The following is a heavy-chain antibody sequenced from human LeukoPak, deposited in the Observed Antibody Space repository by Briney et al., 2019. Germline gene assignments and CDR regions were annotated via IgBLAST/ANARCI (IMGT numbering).Heavy chain of an antibody. V-gene: IGHV3-23*01. CDR2: ISGSGGST. Sequence: PGGSLRLSCAASGFTFSSYAMSWVRQAPGKGLEWVSTISGSGGSTYYADSVKGRFTISRDNSKNTLYLQMNSLRAEDTAVYYCAKVHSSGWYYFDYWGQGTLVTVSS. CDR3: AKVHSSGWYYFDY. CDR1: GFTFSSYA. J-gene: IGHJ4*02. D-gene: IGHD6-19*01.